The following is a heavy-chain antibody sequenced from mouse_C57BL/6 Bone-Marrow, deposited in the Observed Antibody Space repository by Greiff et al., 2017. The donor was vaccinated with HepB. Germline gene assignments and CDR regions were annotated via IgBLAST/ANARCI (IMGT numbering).Heavy chain of an antibody. J-gene: IGHJ1*03. CDR2: ITHSGET. CDR3: AGLRSGYFDV. CDR1: GFPITSGYY. Sequence: VQVVESGPGLVKPSQSLFLTCSITGFPITSGYYWIWIRQSPGKPLEWMGYITHSGETFYNPSLQSPISITRETSKNQFFLQLNSVTTEDTAMYYCAGLRSGYFDVWGTGTTVTVSS. V-gene: IGHV12-3*01. D-gene: IGHD1-1*01.